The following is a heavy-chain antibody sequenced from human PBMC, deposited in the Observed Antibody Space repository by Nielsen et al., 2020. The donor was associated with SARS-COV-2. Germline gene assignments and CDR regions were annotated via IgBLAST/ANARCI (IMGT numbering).Heavy chain of an antibody. J-gene: IGHJ5*02. CDR1: GDSVSSNSAA. D-gene: IGHD3-10*01. Sequence: SQTLSLTCAISGDSVSSNSAAWNWIRQSPSRGLEWLGRTYYRSKWYNDYAVSVKSRIIINPDTSKNQFSLQLNSVTPEDTAVYYCARSLLWFGELLYWWFDPWGQGTLVTVSS. CDR3: ARSLLWFGELLYWWFDP. V-gene: IGHV6-1*01. CDR2: TYYRSKWYN.